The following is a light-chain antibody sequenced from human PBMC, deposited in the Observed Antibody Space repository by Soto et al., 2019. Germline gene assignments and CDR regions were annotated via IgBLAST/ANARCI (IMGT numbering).Light chain of an antibody. V-gene: IGLV2-11*01. CDR3: CAYAGSYTLV. Sequence: QSALTQPRSVSGSPGQSVTISCTGTSSDVGGYNYVSWYQQHPGKAPKLMICDVSNRPSGVPDRFSGSRSGNTASLTISGLQAEDEADYYCCAYAGSYTLVFGGGT. CDR1: SSDVGGYNY. CDR2: DVS. J-gene: IGLJ2*01.